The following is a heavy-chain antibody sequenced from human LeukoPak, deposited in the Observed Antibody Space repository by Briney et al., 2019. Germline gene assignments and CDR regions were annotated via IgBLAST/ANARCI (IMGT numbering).Heavy chain of an antibody. J-gene: IGHJ4*02. Sequence: ASVTVSCKASGYTFSCHYLHWVRQPPGQGLEWMGWIYPNSGGTNYAQKFQGRVNMSRDTSISTAYMELRRLKSDDTAMYYCARVVGFGDYPFDYWGQGTLVTVSS. CDR2: IYPNSGGT. V-gene: IGHV1-2*02. CDR3: ARVVGFGDYPFDY. CDR1: GYTFSCHY. D-gene: IGHD4-17*01.